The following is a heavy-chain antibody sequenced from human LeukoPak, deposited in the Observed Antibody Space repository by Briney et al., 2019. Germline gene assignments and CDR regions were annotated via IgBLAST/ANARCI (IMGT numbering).Heavy chain of an antibody. J-gene: IGHJ4*02. V-gene: IGHV4-34*01. Sequence: KPSETLSLPCAVYGRSFSGYYWSWLRHPPGKGREWLGEINHSGSTNYHPSLKSRVTIPQKKPKQQFSLKLESVDAADPAVYYCARGIPDSSGYYFDYWGQGTLVTVSS. CDR2: INHSGST. D-gene: IGHD3-22*01. CDR1: GRSFSGYY. CDR3: ARGIPDSSGYYFDY.